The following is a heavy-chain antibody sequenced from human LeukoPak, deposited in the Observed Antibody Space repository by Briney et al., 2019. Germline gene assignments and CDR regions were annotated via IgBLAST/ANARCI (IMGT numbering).Heavy chain of an antibody. Sequence: ASVKVSCKASGYTFIDYHMHWVRQAPGQGLEWMGWINPNSGGTNYAQKFQGTVTMTRDTSISTAYMELTRLRSDDTAVYYCARERGNYDILTDYYEGNGFDPWGQGTLVTVSS. J-gene: IGHJ5*02. CDR3: ARERGNYDILTDYYEGNGFDP. CDR2: INPNSGGT. CDR1: GYTFIDYH. V-gene: IGHV1-2*02. D-gene: IGHD3-9*01.